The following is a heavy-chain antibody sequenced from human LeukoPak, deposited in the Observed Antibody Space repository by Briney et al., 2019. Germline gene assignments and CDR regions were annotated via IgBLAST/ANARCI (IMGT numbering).Heavy chain of an antibody. CDR1: GFTFSSFW. V-gene: IGHV3-7*03. D-gene: IGHD6-13*01. J-gene: IGHJ4*02. CDR2: INQDGSEK. Sequence: GGSLRLSCAASGFTFSSFWMNWARQAPGKGLEWVANINQDGSEKNYVDSVRGRFTIARDNAKNSLYLQMNSLRVEDTAVYYCARDYSSLDYWGQGTLVTVSS. CDR3: ARDYSSLDY.